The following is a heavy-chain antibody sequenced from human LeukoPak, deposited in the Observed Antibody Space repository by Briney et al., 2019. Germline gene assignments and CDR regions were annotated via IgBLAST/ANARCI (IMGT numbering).Heavy chain of an antibody. CDR1: VFSLSTSGMC. J-gene: IGHJ4*02. CDR2: IDWDDDK. D-gene: IGHD3-22*01. V-gene: IGHV2-70*11. Sequence: SGPALVKPTQTLTMTCTFSVFSLSTSGMCVSWIRQPPGKALEWLARIDWDDDKYYSTSLKTRLTISKDTSKNQVVLTMTNMDPVDTATYYCARIPAYYYDSSGNDYWGQGTLVTVSS. CDR3: ARIPAYYYDSSGNDY.